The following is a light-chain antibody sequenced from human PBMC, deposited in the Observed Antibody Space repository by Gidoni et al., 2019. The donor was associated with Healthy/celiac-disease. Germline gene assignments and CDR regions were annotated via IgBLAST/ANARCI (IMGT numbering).Light chain of an antibody. Sequence: DIVMTQSPDSLAVSLGERATIKCKSSQSVLYSFNNKNCLAWYQQKPGQPPKLLIYWASTRESGVPDRFSGSGSGTDFTLTISSLQAEDVAVYYCQQYYSTPYTFGQXTKLEIK. J-gene: IGKJ2*01. CDR3: QQYYSTPYT. CDR1: QSVLYSFNNKNC. V-gene: IGKV4-1*01. CDR2: WAS.